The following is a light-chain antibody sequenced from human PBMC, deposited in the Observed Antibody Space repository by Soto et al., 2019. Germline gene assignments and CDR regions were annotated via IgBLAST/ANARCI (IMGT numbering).Light chain of an antibody. J-gene: IGKJ4*01. CDR3: QQYNNWLRT. Sequence: EIVMTQSPATLSVSPGERATLSCRASQSVNSNLAWYQQKPGQAPRLLIYSTSTRATGIPARFSGSGSGTEFTLTISSLQSEDFAVYYCQQYNNWLRTFGGGTKVDIK. V-gene: IGKV3-15*01. CDR1: QSVNSN. CDR2: STS.